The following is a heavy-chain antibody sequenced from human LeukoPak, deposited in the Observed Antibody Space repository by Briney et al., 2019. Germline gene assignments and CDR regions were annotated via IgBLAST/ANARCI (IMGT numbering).Heavy chain of an antibody. CDR2: INPNSGGT. CDR3: ASLRSGIAVAGPDFDY. J-gene: IGHJ4*02. Sequence: ASVKVSCKASGYTFTGYYMHWVRQAPGQGLEWMGWINPNSGGTNYAQTFQGRVTMTRDTSISTAYMELSRLRSDDTAVYYCASLRSGIAVAGPDFDYWGQGTLVTVSS. V-gene: IGHV1-2*02. D-gene: IGHD6-19*01. CDR1: GYTFTGYY.